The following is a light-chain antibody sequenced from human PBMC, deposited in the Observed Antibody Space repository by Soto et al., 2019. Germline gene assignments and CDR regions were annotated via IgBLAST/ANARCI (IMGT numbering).Light chain of an antibody. CDR1: SSDLGAYDF. V-gene: IGLV2-14*01. Sequence: QSALTQPASVSGSTGQSITISCTGTSSDLGAYDFVSWYQHYPGKAPKLVTFYVTHRPPGISDRFSRSKSANTASLTISGLQAEDEAFYYCSSYTTRSTLVFGGGTKLTVL. J-gene: IGLJ2*01. CDR3: SSYTTRSTLV. CDR2: YVT.